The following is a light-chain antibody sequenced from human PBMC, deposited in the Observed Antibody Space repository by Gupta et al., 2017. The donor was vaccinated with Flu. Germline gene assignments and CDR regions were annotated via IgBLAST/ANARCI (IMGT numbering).Light chain of an antibody. Sequence: SYVLTQPPSVSGAPGQPAKIPGGGANIGTKSVHWYHQKPGQAPVLVVYDDNNRPSGSPERFSGSNSENTATLTISKVEAGEEAEYYCQVWHVSSDHLRVFGGGTKLTVL. CDR1: NIGTKS. CDR2: DDN. CDR3: QVWHVSSDHLRV. V-gene: IGLV3-21*02. J-gene: IGLJ3*02.